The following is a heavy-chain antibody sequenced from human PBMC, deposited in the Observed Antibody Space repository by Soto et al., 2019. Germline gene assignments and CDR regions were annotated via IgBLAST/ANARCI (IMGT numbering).Heavy chain of an antibody. J-gene: IGHJ4*02. D-gene: IGHD1-26*01. CDR3: GRGRSGQIVIFY. V-gene: IGHV1-2*02. Sequence: ASVKFSCKASGYTFTGHYIHWVRQAPEQGPEWMGEIGPESGATRYAQRFQGRVTMTRDMSITTVYMELNNLSPDDTAVYYCGRGRSGQIVIFYWGQGTPVTVSS. CDR1: GYTFTGHY. CDR2: IGPESGAT.